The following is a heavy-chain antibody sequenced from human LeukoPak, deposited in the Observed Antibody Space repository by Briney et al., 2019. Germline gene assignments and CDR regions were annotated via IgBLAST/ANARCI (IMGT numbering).Heavy chain of an antibody. CDR2: IYYSGST. J-gene: IGHJ4*02. CDR3: ARVRSYYGSVTGKSYYFDY. D-gene: IGHD3-10*01. V-gene: IGHV4-59*01. Sequence: SETLSLTCTVSGGSISSYYWSWIRQPPGKGLEWIGYIYYSGSTNYNPSLKSRVTISVGTSKNQFSLKLRSVTAADTAVYYCARVRSYYGSVTGKSYYFDYWGQGTLVTVSS. CDR1: GGSISSYY.